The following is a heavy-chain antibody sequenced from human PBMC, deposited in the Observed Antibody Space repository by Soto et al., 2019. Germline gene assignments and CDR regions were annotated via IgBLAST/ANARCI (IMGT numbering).Heavy chain of an antibody. CDR1: GFTFSGYA. CDR3: AKPTLDIVAGYLDY. V-gene: IGHV3-23*01. CDR2: ISGSGGST. J-gene: IGHJ4*02. D-gene: IGHD5-12*01. Sequence: GGSLRLSCAASGFTFSGYAMSWVRQAPGKGLEWVSAISGSGGSTYYADSVKGRFTISRDNSKNTLYLQMNSLRAEGTAVYYCAKPTLDIVAGYLDYWGQGTLVTVSS.